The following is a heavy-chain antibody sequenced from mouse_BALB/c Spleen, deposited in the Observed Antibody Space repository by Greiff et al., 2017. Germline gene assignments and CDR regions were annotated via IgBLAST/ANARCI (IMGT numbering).Heavy chain of an antibody. V-gene: IGHV1-5*01. CDR2: IYPGNSDT. Sequence: VQLQQSGTVLARPGASVKMSCTASGYSFTSYWMHWVKQRPGQGLEWIGAIYPGNSDTSYNQKFKGKAKLTAVTSASTAYMELSSLTNEDSAVYYCTRGDYVRAMDYWGQGTSVTVSS. D-gene: IGHD2-13*01. J-gene: IGHJ4*01. CDR1: GYSFTSYW. CDR3: TRGDYVRAMDY.